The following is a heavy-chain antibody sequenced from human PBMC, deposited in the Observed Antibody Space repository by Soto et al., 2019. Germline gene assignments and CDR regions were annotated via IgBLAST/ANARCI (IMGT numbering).Heavy chain of an antibody. CDR1: GGSISTYY. CDR2: IYYRGNT. J-gene: IGHJ6*02. D-gene: IGHD1-26*01. CDR3: ARDPYSVTSPSYYYGIHV. Sequence: QVQLQESGPGLVKPSETLSLTCTVSGGSISTYYWSWIRQPPGKGLEWIGYIYYRGNTNYNPSLKSRVTISVDTSKNQFSLKLNSMTPADTAVYYCARDPYSVTSPSYYYGIHVWGQGTTVTVSS. V-gene: IGHV4-59*01.